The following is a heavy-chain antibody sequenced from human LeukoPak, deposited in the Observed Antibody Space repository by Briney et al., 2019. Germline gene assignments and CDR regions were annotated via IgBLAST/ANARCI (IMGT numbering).Heavy chain of an antibody. V-gene: IGHV3-23*01. J-gene: IGHJ4*02. CDR1: GFTFSNYA. D-gene: IGHD2-2*01. CDR2: ISVSGVST. Sequence: GGSLRLSCAASGFTFSNYAVSWVRQAPGKGLEWVSAISVSGVSTYYADSVKGRSTISRDNSKNTLYLQMNSLRAEDTAVYYCAGYNCSTTSCYAGGFEYWGQGTLVTVSS. CDR3: AGYNCSTTSCYAGGFEY.